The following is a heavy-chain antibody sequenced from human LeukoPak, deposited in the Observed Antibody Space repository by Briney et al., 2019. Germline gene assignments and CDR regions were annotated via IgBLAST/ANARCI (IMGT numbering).Heavy chain of an antibody. CDR3: AMARAYCGGDCYWGYYFDY. J-gene: IGHJ4*02. D-gene: IGHD2-21*02. Sequence: GASVKVSCKASGGTFSSYAISWVRQAPGQGLERMGGIIPIFGTANYAQKFQGRVTITADESTSTAYMELSSLRSEDTAVYYCAMARAYCGGDCYWGYYFDYWGQGTLVTVSS. CDR1: GGTFSSYA. CDR2: IIPIFGTA. V-gene: IGHV1-69*13.